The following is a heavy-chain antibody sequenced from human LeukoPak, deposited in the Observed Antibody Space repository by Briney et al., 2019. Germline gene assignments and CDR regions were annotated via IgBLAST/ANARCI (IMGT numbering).Heavy chain of an antibody. CDR3: AKGPGVVPAALRISGYSYGLGDY. J-gene: IGHJ4*02. CDR2: IRYDGSNK. Sequence: PGGSLRLSCAASGFTFSSYGMHWVRQAPGKGLEWVAFIRYDGSNKYYADSVKGRFTISRDNSKNTLYLQMNSLRAEDTAVYYCAKGPGVVPAALRISGYSYGLGDYWGQGTLVTVSS. V-gene: IGHV3-30*02. D-gene: IGHD5-18*01. CDR1: GFTFSSYG.